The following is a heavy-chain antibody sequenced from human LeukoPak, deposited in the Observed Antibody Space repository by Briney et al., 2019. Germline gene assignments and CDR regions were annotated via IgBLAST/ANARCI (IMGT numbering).Heavy chain of an antibody. D-gene: IGHD4-17*01. Sequence: SETLSLTCTVSGGSISSSSYYWGWIRQPPGKGLEWIGSIYYSGSTYYNPSLKSRVTISVDTSKNQFSLKLSSVTAADTAVYYCAGGRRVTKLPLWYWGQGTLVTVSS. CDR1: GGSISSSSYY. CDR3: AGGRRVTKLPLWY. CDR2: IYYSGST. J-gene: IGHJ4*02. V-gene: IGHV4-39*01.